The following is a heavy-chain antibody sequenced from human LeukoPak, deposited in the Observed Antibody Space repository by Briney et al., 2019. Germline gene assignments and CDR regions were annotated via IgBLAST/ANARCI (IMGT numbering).Heavy chain of an antibody. CDR3: ANNRASLDY. J-gene: IGHJ4*02. Sequence: GGSLRLSCAASGFTFSSYVMQWVRQAPGKGLEWVANINQDGSEKNCVDSVKGRFTISRDNAKNSLYLQMNSLRAEDTAVYYCANNRASLDYWGQGTLVTVSS. V-gene: IGHV3-7*02. D-gene: IGHD2/OR15-2a*01. CDR1: GFTFSSYV. CDR2: INQDGSEK.